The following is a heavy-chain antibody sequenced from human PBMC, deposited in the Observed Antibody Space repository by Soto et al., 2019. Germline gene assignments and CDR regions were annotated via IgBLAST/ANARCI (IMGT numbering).Heavy chain of an antibody. CDR1: GASISSTNW. CDR2: ILHSWSA. D-gene: IGHD2-2*01. Sequence: QVQLQESGPGLAKPSGTLSLTCAVSGASISSTNWWNWVRQAPGKGPEWIGEILHSWSANYNPSLKSRVTISVDESRNQFSLRLTSVTAADTAVYYCARVLQGCSGTSCYLDIWGQGTMVTASA. CDR3: ARVLQGCSGTSCYLDI. V-gene: IGHV4-4*02. J-gene: IGHJ3*02.